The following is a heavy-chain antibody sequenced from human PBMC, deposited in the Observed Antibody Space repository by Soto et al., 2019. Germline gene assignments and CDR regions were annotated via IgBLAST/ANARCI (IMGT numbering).Heavy chain of an antibody. D-gene: IGHD3-3*01. CDR1: GFAFSDFY. CDR2: ISSSGSTI. V-gene: IGHV3-11*01. J-gene: IGHJ4*02. Sequence: GESLRLSCAASGFAFSDFYMTWIRQSPGKGLEWVSYISSSGSTIYYSDSVKGRFIISRDNAKNSLYLQMSSLRAEDTAVYYCARAIYDMPSGLSEFWGPGTPVTVFS. CDR3: ARAIYDMPSGLSEF.